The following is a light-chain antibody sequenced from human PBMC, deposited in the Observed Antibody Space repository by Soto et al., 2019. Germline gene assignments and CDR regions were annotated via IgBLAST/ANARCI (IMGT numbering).Light chain of an antibody. CDR2: DAS. J-gene: IGKJ4*01. CDR1: QTVSSY. CDR3: QQRSDWPST. Sequence: EIVLTQSPATLSLSPGDRATLSCRPSQTVSSYLAWYQQKPGQAPRLLIYDASSRATGIPARFSGSGSGTDFTLTITSLEPEDFAVYYCQQRSDWPSTFGGGTKVEIK. V-gene: IGKV3-11*01.